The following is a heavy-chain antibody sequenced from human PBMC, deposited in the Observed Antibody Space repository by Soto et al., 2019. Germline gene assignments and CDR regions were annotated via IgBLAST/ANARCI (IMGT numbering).Heavy chain of an antibody. D-gene: IGHD6-13*01. J-gene: IGHJ4*02. Sequence: PSETLSLTCAVYGGSFSGYYWSWIRQPPGKGLEWIGEINQSGSTNYNPSLKSRVTISVDTSKNQFSLKLSSVTAADTGVYYCAGTYSSSWSPFDYWGQGTQVTVSS. V-gene: IGHV4-34*01. CDR1: GGSFSGYY. CDR3: AGTYSSSWSPFDY. CDR2: INQSGST.